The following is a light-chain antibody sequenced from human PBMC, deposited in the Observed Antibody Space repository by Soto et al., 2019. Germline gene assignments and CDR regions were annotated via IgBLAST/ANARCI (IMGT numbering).Light chain of an antibody. V-gene: IGLV1-44*01. Sequence: QSVLTQPPSASGAPGQRVTISCSGSSSSVGSNTVSWYQQFPGTAPKLLIHSNNKRPSGVPDRFSGSKSGTSASLAISGLQSEDEADYYCAVWDDSLNTSVFGGGTKVTV. J-gene: IGLJ1*01. CDR3: AVWDDSLNTSV. CDR2: SNN. CDR1: SSSVGSNT.